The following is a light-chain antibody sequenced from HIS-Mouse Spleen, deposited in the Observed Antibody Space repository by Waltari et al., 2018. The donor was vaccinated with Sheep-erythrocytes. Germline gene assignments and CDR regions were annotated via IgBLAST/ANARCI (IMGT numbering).Light chain of an antibody. Sequence: HSALTQPRSASGSPGQSVTISSAATSSDAGGYNYFSWYQQHPGNAPKLMIYDVSKRPSGVPDRFSGSKSGNTASLTISGLQAEDEADYYCCSYAGSYNHVFATGTKVTVL. CDR3: CSYAGSYNHV. CDR1: SSDAGGYNY. J-gene: IGLJ1*01. CDR2: DVS. V-gene: IGLV2-11*01.